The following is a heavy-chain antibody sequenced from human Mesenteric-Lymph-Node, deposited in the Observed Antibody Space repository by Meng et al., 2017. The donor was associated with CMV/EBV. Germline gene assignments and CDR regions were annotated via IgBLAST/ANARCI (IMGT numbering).Heavy chain of an antibody. V-gene: IGHV3-13*01. Sequence: GESLKISCAASGFTFSNYWIHWVRQATGKGLEWVSAIGTAGDTYYPGSVKGRFTISRENAKNSLYLQMNSLRAGDTAVYYCARDRRYYSNYYYYYYGMDVWGQGTTVTVSS. CDR2: IGTAGDT. D-gene: IGHD4-11*01. J-gene: IGHJ6*02. CDR1: GFTFSNYW. CDR3: ARDRRYYSNYYYYYYGMDV.